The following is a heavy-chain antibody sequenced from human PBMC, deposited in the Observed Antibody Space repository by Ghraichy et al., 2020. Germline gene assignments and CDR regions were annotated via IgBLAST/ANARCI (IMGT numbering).Heavy chain of an antibody. CDR3: AKRYCIGGSCYGNDY. V-gene: IGHV3-23*01. CDR1: GFTFSSYA. Sequence: GESLNISCAASGFTFSSYAMSWVRQAPGKGLEWVSAISGSGGSTYYADSVKGRFTISRDNSKNTLYLQMNSLRAEDTAVYYCAKRYCIGGSCYGNDYWGQGTLVTVSS. J-gene: IGHJ4*02. CDR2: ISGSGGST. D-gene: IGHD2-15*01.